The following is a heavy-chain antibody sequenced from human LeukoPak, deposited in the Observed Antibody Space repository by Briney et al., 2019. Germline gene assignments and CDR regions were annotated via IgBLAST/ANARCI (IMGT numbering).Heavy chain of an antibody. V-gene: IGHV5-51*01. CDR3: ARQRVDTAIPWDYYYYMDV. CDR1: GYSFTNYW. Sequence: GESLKISCKGSGYSFTNYWIGWVRQMPGKGLEWMGIIYPGDSDTRYSSSFQGQVTISADKSISTAYLQWSSLKASDTAMYYCARQRVDTAIPWDYYYYMDVWGKGTTVTVSS. D-gene: IGHD5-18*01. CDR2: IYPGDSDT. J-gene: IGHJ6*03.